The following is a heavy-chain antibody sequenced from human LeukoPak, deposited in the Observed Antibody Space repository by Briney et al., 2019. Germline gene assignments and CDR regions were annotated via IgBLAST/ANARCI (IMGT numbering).Heavy chain of an antibody. Sequence: GGSLRLSCAASGFTFSDYYMSWVRQAPGKGLEWVSYIGSRSRTTYYADSVKGRFTISRDNAKNSLYLQMNSLRDEDTAVYYCARGFGSNFDIWGQGTMVTVSS. CDR2: IGSRSRTT. CDR3: ARGFGSNFDI. V-gene: IGHV3-11*04. J-gene: IGHJ3*02. CDR1: GFTFSDYY. D-gene: IGHD6-13*01.